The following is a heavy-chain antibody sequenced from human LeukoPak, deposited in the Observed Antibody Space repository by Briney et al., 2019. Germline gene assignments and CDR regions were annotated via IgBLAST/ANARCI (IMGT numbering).Heavy chain of an antibody. J-gene: IGHJ3*02. CDR2: ISSSGST. Sequence: SETLSLTCTVSGDSISSGNYYWSWIRQPAGKGLEWIGRISSSGSTNYNPSLKSRVTISVDTSKNQFSLKLSSVTAADTAVYFCARGPYSYDSSGAFDIWGQGTMVTVSS. CDR1: GDSISSGNYY. V-gene: IGHV4-61*02. D-gene: IGHD3-22*01. CDR3: ARGPYSYDSSGAFDI.